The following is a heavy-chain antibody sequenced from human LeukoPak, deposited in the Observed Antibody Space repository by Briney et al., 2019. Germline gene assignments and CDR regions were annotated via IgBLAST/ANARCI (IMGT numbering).Heavy chain of an antibody. V-gene: IGHV4-61*02. Sequence: SQTLPLTCTVSGNSISSGDNYWSWIRQPAGKGLEWIGRIYTSGSTNYNPSLKSRVTISGDTSKNQFSLRLSSVTAADTAVYYCARASYSYDINGWVPFDYWGQGTLVTVSS. CDR1: GNSISSGDNY. J-gene: IGHJ4*02. CDR2: IYTSGST. D-gene: IGHD3-22*01. CDR3: ARASYSYDINGWVPFDY.